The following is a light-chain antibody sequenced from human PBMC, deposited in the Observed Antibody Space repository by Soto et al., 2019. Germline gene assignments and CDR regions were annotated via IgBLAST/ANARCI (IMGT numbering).Light chain of an antibody. CDR2: DVS. CDR1: SSDVCGYNY. Sequence: QSALTQPRSVSGSPGQSVTISCTGTSSDVCGYNYVSWYQHHPGKAPKLMINDVSKRPSGVPDRFSGSKSGNTSSLTISGLQAEDEADYYCCSYAGSYTVVFGGGTKLTVL. V-gene: IGLV2-11*01. CDR3: CSYAGSYTVV. J-gene: IGLJ2*01.